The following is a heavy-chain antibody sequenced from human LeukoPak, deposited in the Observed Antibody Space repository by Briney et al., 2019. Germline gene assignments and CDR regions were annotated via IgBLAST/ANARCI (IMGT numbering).Heavy chain of an antibody. V-gene: IGHV1-18*01. J-gene: IGHJ6*03. CDR2: ISAYTGNT. Sequence: GASVKVSCKASGYTFTSYGISWVRQAPGQGLEWMRWISAYTGNTNYAQKLQGRVTMTTDTSTSTAYMELRSLRSDDTAVYYCARAGLGYSSSWDYYYYMDVWGKGTTVTVSS. D-gene: IGHD6-13*01. CDR3: ARAGLGYSSSWDYYYYMDV. CDR1: GYTFTSYG.